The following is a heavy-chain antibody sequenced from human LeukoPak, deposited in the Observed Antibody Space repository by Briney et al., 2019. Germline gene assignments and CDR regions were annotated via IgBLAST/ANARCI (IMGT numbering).Heavy chain of an antibody. J-gene: IGHJ1*01. D-gene: IGHD3-16*02. CDR1: GYTLTELS. CDR2: FDPEDGGT. Sequence: ASVKVSCKVSGYTLTELSMHWVRQAPGKGLEWMGGFDPEDGGTIYAQKFQGRVTMTEDTSTDTAYMELSNLRSEDTAVYYCATVIKFWPLLYFQHWGQGTLVTVSS. V-gene: IGHV1-24*01. CDR3: ATVIKFWPLLYFQH.